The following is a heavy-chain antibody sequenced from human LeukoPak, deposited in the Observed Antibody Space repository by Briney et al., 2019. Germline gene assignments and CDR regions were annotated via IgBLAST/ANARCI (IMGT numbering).Heavy chain of an antibody. CDR1: GYSFTSYW. D-gene: IGHD1-26*01. V-gene: IGHV5-51*01. CDR3: ARRDYSGSYDGDAFDI. CDR2: IYPGDSDT. Sequence: GESLKIPCKGSGYSFTSYWIGWVRQMPGKGLDWMGIIYPGDSDTRYSSSFQGQVTISADKSISTAYLQWSSLKASDTAMYYCARRDYSGSYDGDAFDIWGQGTMVTVSS. J-gene: IGHJ3*02.